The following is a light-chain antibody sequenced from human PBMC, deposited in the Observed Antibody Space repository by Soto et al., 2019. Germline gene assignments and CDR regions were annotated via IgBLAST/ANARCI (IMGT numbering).Light chain of an antibody. CDR2: GNS. Sequence: QSVLTQPPSVSGAPGQRVTISCTGSSSNIGAGYDVHWYQQLPGTAPKLLIYGNSNRPSGVPDRFSGSKSGTSASLAISGLQADDEADYYCCSYTSSSIRVFGGGTKVTVL. CDR1: SSNIGAGYD. V-gene: IGLV1-40*01. CDR3: CSYTSSSIRV. J-gene: IGLJ3*02.